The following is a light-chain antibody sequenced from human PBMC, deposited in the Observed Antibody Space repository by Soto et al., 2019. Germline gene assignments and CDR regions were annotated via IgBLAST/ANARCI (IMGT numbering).Light chain of an antibody. J-gene: IGKJ2*01. Sequence: EIVLTQSPGTLSLSPGERATLSCRASQSVTSSYLAWYQHKRGQAPRLPIYGASSRATGIPDRFSGSGSGPDFTLTISRLEPEDFAVYYCQQYGSSPYTFGQGTKVDIK. V-gene: IGKV3-20*01. CDR3: QQYGSSPYT. CDR1: QSVTSSY. CDR2: GAS.